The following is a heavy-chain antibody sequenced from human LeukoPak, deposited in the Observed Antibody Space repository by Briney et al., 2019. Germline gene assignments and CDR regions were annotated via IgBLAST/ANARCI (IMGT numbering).Heavy chain of an antibody. Sequence: GGSLRLSCAASGFTFSDYYMSWIRQAPGKGLEWVSYISSGGDTIYYADSVRGRFTISRDNAKNSLYLQMNSLGAEDTAVYYCARSLYYDSSGYYRDFDYWGQGTLVTVSS. V-gene: IGHV3-11*04. CDR2: ISSGGDTI. J-gene: IGHJ4*02. D-gene: IGHD3-22*01. CDR3: ARSLYYDSSGYYRDFDY. CDR1: GFTFSDYY.